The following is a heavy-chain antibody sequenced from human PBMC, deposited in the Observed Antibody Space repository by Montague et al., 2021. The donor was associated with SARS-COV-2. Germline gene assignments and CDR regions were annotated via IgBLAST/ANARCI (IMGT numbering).Heavy chain of an antibody. Sequence: SETLSLTCTVSGGSISSSSYYWGWIRQPPGKGLEWIGSIYYSGSTYYNPSLKSRVTISVDTSKNQFSLKLSSVTVADTAVYYCAGRGVRYSSSWYSYWFDPWGQGTLVTVSS. D-gene: IGHD6-13*01. V-gene: IGHV4-39*01. CDR2: IYYSGST. CDR3: AGRGVRYSSSWYSYWFDP. CDR1: GGSISSSSYY. J-gene: IGHJ5*02.